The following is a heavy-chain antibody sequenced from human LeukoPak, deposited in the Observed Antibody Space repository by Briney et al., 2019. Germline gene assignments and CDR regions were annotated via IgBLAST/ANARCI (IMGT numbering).Heavy chain of an antibody. Sequence: GGSLRLSCAASGFTFSRYSMNWVRQAPGKGLEWVSSISGSSSYKYYTDSVKGRFTISRDNAKNSLYLQMNSLRAEDTAVYYCARDFYDTSGYYYDYWGQGTLVTVSS. CDR1: GFTFSRYS. J-gene: IGHJ4*02. CDR3: ARDFYDTSGYYYDY. D-gene: IGHD3-22*01. CDR2: ISGSSSYK. V-gene: IGHV3-21*01.